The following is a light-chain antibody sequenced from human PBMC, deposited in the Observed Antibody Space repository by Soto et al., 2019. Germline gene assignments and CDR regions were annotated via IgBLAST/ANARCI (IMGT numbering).Light chain of an antibody. CDR3: CSYAGTDTYV. V-gene: IGLV2-11*01. CDR2: DVN. CDR1: SSDVGGYTY. J-gene: IGLJ1*01. Sequence: QSVLTQPRSVSASPGQSVAISCTGTSSDVGGYTYVSWYRQRPGKAPKLMIFDVNKRPSGVPDRFAGSKSGNTASLPISGLQAEDEADYYCCSYAGTDTYVFGPGTKLTLL.